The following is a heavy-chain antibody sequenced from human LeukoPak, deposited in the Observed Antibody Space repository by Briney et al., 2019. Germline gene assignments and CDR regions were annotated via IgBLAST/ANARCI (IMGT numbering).Heavy chain of an antibody. J-gene: IGHJ4*02. CDR2: INWNSGST. CDR1: GFTFSIYA. CDR3: ANVKY. Sequence: QPGGSLRLSCAASGFTFSIYAMSWVRQAPGEGLEWLSGINWNSGSTGYADFVKGRFTISRDNAKKSVYLQMNSLRADDTALYYCANVKYWGQGTLVTVSS. V-gene: IGHV3-9*01.